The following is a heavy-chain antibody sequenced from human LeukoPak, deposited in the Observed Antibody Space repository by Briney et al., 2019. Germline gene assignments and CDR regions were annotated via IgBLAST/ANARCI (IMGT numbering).Heavy chain of an antibody. J-gene: IGHJ4*02. V-gene: IGHV3-30*04. CDR2: ISYDGSNK. CDR3: ARWEGYDSSGYLDY. D-gene: IGHD3-22*01. Sequence: GRSLRLSCAASGFTFSSYAMHWVRQAPGKGLEWVAVISYDGSNKYYADSVKGRFTISRDNSKNTLYLQMNSLRAEDTAVYYCARWEGYDSSGYLDYWGQGTLVTVSS. CDR1: GFTFSSYA.